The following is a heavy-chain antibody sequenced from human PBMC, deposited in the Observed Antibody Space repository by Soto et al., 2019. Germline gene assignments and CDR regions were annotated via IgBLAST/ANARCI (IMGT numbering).Heavy chain of an antibody. J-gene: IGHJ6*02. D-gene: IGHD7-27*01. CDR2: ISRSGDYT. CDR3: AKGGFWVHYGMDV. CDR1: GSSFSAYA. Sequence: EVQLLESGGGLVQPGGSLRLSCAASGSSFSAYAMNWVRQAPGKGLEWVSAISRSGDYTFYSDSVKGRFTIARDNSRNTVYMEMNSVRAEDTAVYYCAKGGFWVHYGMDVWGQGTTVSVSS. V-gene: IGHV3-23*01.